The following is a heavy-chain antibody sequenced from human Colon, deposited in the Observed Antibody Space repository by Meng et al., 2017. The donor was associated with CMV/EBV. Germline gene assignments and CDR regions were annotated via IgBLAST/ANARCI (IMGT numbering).Heavy chain of an antibody. J-gene: IGHJ5*02. CDR1: YTFTRHG. CDR3: ARGLLVAVPPARTWIDP. Sequence: YTFTRHGISWVRQAPGQGLEWMGWISGYNGNTNYPRSLQGRVTMTRNTSINTAYMELSSLSSEDTAVYYCARGLLVAVPPARTWIDPWGQGTLVTVSS. D-gene: IGHD2-2*01. V-gene: IGHV1-18*04. CDR2: ISGYNGNT.